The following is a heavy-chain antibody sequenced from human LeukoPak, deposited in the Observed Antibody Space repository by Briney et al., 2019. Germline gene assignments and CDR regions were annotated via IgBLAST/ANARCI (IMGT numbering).Heavy chain of an antibody. CDR1: GFTFSSYA. J-gene: IGHJ4*02. CDR3: AKMIFSSSSVSSDY. Sequence: PGGSLRLSCAASGFTFSSYAMSWVRQAPGKGLEWVSAISGNGGSTYYADSVKGRFTISRDNSKNTLYLQMNSLRAEDTAVYYCAKMIFSSSSVSSDYWGQGTLVTVSS. V-gene: IGHV3-23*01. D-gene: IGHD6-6*01. CDR2: ISGNGGST.